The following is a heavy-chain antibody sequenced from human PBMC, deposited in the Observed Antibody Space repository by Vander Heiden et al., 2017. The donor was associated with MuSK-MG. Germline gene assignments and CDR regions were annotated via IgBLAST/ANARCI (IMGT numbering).Heavy chain of an antibody. CDR3: ARKYWFDP. J-gene: IGHJ5*02. CDR1: GFTVSSNY. V-gene: IGHV3-53*01. Sequence: EVQLLESGRGLIQPGGSLRLSCSASGFTVSSNYMSWVRQAPGKGLEWVSVIYSGGSTYYADSVKGRFTISRDNSKNTLYLQMNSLRAEDTAVYYCARKYWFDPWGQGTLVTVSS. CDR2: IYSGGST.